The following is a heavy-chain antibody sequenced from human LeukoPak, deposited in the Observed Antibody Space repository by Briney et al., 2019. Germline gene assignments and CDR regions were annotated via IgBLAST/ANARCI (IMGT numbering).Heavy chain of an antibody. V-gene: IGHV1-69*05. J-gene: IGHJ3*02. CDR1: GGTFSSYA. D-gene: IGHD4-23*01. CDR3: ARDYGGNSGPSHAFDI. Sequence: SVNVSCKASGGTFSSYAISWVRQAPRQGLEWMGRIIPIFGTANYAQKFQGRVTITTDESTSTAYMELSSLRSEDTAVYYCARDYGGNSGPSHAFDIWGQGTMVTVSS. CDR2: IIPIFGTA.